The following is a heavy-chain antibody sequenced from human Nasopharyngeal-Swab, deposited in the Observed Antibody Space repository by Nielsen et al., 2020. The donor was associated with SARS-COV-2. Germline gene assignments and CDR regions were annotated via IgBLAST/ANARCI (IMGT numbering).Heavy chain of an antibody. J-gene: IGHJ4*02. CDR3: ARLNNYDSGGYYYIDY. V-gene: IGHV1-69*01. Sequence: WVRQAPGQGLEWMGGTIPVFGTPIYAQKFQGRVTITADESTSTAYMELSSLRSEDTAFYYCARLNNYDSGGYYYIDYWGQGTLVTVSP. CDR2: TIPVFGTP. D-gene: IGHD3-22*01.